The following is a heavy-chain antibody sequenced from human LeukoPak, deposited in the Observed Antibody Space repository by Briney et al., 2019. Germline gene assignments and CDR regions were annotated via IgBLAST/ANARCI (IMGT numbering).Heavy chain of an antibody. V-gene: IGHV3-23*01. CDR3: ARPGGGAIRGYLDY. CDR1: GFTFADYG. D-gene: IGHD3-10*01. Sequence: PGGSLRLSCAASGFTFADYGMLWVRQAPGKGLEWVSTISHRAGTTFFADSVKGRFTISRDNSRNTVYLQMNRLRAEDTAVYYCARPGGGAIRGYLDYWGQGTLVAVSS. CDR2: ISHRAGTT. J-gene: IGHJ4*02.